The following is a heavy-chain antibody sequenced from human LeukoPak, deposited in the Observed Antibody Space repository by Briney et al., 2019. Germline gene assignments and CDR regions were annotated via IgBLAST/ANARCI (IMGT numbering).Heavy chain of an antibody. CDR1: GGSISSSNYL. Sequence: SETLSLTCSVSGGSISSSNYLWGWIRQPPGKGLEWIGSIYYGGTTYYNPSLKSRVIISVDTSKNQFSLKLGSVTASDTAVYYCASLLNFRYYFDGSAYADCWGQGTLVTVSS. D-gene: IGHD3-22*01. CDR3: ASLLNFRYYFDGSAYADC. V-gene: IGHV4-39*01. CDR2: IYYGGTT. J-gene: IGHJ4*02.